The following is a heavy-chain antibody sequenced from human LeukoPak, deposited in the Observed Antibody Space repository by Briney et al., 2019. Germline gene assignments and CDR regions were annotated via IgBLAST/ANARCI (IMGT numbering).Heavy chain of an antibody. CDR2: ISVSGDST. D-gene: IGHD6-13*01. CDR1: GFTFSSYA. J-gene: IGHJ4*02. CDR3: ANNREQLVN. Sequence: PGRSLRLSCAASGFTFSSYAMHWVRQAPGKGLEWVSAISVSGDSTYYADSVKGRFTISRDNSKSTLYLQMNSLRAEDTAVYYCANNREQLVNWGQGTLVTVSS. V-gene: IGHV3-23*01.